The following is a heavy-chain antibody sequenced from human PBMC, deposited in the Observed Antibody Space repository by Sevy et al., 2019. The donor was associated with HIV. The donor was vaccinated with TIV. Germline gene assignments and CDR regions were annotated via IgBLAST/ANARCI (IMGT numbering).Heavy chain of an antibody. D-gene: IGHD3-22*01. Sequence: CLRLSCAASGFTFDDYAMHWVRQAPGKGLEWVSGISWNSGSIGYADSVKGRFTLSRYNAKNSLYLQMNSLRAEDTALYYCAKVTYPNYYDSSGYYDYWGQGTLVTVSS. CDR3: AKVTYPNYYDSSGYYDY. V-gene: IGHV3-9*01. CDR1: GFTFDDYA. CDR2: ISWNSGSI. J-gene: IGHJ4*02.